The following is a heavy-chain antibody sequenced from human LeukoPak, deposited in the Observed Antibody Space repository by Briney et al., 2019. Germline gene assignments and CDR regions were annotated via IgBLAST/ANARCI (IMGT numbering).Heavy chain of an antibody. CDR1: GYSINSGYY. CDR2: IYHSGST. J-gene: IGHJ4*02. Sequence: PSETLSLTCAVSGYSINSGYYWGWIRQLPGKGLEWIGRIYHSGSTYYAPSVKGRFTISVDTSKNPFSLKLSTVTAADTAVYYCARRTYYYDSGGADYWGQGTQVTVSS. V-gene: IGHV4-38-2*01. CDR3: ARRTYYYDSGGADY. D-gene: IGHD3-22*01.